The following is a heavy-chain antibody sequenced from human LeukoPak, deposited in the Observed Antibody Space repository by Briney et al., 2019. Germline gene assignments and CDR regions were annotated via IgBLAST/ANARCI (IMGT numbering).Heavy chain of an antibody. J-gene: IGHJ5*02. V-gene: IGHV4-61*02. Sequence: SETLSLTCTVSGDSISSGSYYWSWIRQPAGKGLEWIGRIYTSGSTNYHPSLKSRVSISVDTSKNQFSLKLSSVSAADTAVYYCARSSGYLFDPWGQGTLVTVSS. D-gene: IGHD3-22*01. CDR2: IYTSGST. CDR1: GDSISSGSYY. CDR3: ARSSGYLFDP.